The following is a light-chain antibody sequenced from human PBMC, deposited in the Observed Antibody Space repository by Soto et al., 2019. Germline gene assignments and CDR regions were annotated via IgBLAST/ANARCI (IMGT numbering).Light chain of an antibody. J-gene: IGKJ3*01. Sequence: DIVMTQSPDSLAVSLGERVTINCKSSQSVFYSSNNKNYLAWYQQKPGQPPKLLIDWASTRESGVPDRFSGSGSWTDFTLTISILQAEDVLVYYFQQYYIPPFSFVHGTKVAI. CDR3: QQYYIPPFS. CDR1: QSVFYSSNNKNY. CDR2: WAS. V-gene: IGKV4-1*01.